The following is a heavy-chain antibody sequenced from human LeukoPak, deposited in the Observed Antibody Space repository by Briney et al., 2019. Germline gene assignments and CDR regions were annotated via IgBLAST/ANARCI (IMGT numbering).Heavy chain of an antibody. D-gene: IGHD3-3*01. CDR3: AKDHRNYDFWSGYYKGDY. V-gene: IGHV3-23*01. Sequence: GGSLRLSCEVSGFTFSSFAMSWIRQAPGKGLEWVSAISGSGGSTYYADSVKGRFTISRDNSKNTLYLQMNSLRAEDTAVYYCAKDHRNYDFWSGYYKGDYWGQGTLVTVSS. CDR1: GFTFSSFA. J-gene: IGHJ4*02. CDR2: ISGSGGST.